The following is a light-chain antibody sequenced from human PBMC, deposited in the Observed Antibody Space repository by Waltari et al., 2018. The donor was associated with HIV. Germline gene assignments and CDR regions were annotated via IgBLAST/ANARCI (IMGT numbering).Light chain of an antibody. V-gene: IGLV1-40*01. J-gene: IGLJ2*01. CDR3: QSFDSSLTTSGVI. Sequence: QSVLTQPPSVSGAPGPRVTISCTGSSSNIGAGYDVHWYQQLPGTAPNLLIYANINRPSGVPDRFSGSKSGSSASLAITGLQAEDEAHYYCQSFDSSLTTSGVIFGGGTKLTVL. CDR2: ANI. CDR1: SSNIGAGYD.